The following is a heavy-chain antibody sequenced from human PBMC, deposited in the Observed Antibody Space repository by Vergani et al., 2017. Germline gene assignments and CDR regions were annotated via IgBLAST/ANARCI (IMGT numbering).Heavy chain of an antibody. J-gene: IGHJ6*03. Sequence: QVQLQQWGAGLLKPSETLSLTCAVYGGSFSGYYWSWIRQPPGKGLEWIGEINHSGSTNYNPSLKSRVTISVDTSKNQFSLKLSSVTAADTAVYYCARAKPYYGSGSYYYXMDVWGKGTTVTVSS. CDR3: ARAKPYYGSGSYYYXMDV. V-gene: IGHV4-34*01. D-gene: IGHD3-10*01. CDR1: GGSFSGYY. CDR2: INHSGST.